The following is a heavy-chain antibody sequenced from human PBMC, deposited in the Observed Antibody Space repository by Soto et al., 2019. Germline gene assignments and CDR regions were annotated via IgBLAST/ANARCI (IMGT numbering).Heavy chain of an antibody. Sequence: PGGSLRLSCGASGFTFSNYYMSWIRQAPGKGLEWVSYISSTGRTIYYADSVKGRFTVSRDNAQNSLSLKLNSLRVEDTAVYYCARSYSSGWEFDYWGQGTQVTFSS. CDR2: ISSTGRTI. J-gene: IGHJ4*02. D-gene: IGHD6-19*01. CDR3: ARSYSSGWEFDY. CDR1: GFTFSNYY. V-gene: IGHV3-11*01.